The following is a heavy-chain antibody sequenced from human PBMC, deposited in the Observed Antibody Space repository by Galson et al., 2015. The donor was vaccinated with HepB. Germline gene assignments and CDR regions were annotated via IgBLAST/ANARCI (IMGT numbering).Heavy chain of an antibody. V-gene: IGHV4-4*02. CDR1: GGSISSSNW. J-gene: IGHJ4*02. Sequence: TLSLTCAVSGGSISSSNWWSWVRQPPGKGLEWIGEIYHSGSTNYNPSLKSRVTISVDKSKNQFSLKLSSVTAADTAVYYCARGPKTAWSGYHPFDYWGQGTLVTVSS. CDR2: IYHSGST. D-gene: IGHD3-3*01. CDR3: ARGPKTAWSGYHPFDY.